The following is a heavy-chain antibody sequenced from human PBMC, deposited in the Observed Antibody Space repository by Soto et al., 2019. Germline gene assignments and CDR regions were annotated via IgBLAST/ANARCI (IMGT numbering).Heavy chain of an antibody. CDR3: ARGGYSYGYYYYYCGTDV. J-gene: IGHJ6*02. CDR1: GYTFTSYD. Sequence: SVKVSCKASGYTFTSYDINWVRQATGQGLEWMGWMNPNSGNTGYAQKFQGRVTMTRNTSISTAYMELSSLRSEDTAVYYCARGGYSYGYYYYYCGTDVWGQGNTVTVSS. CDR2: MNPNSGNT. V-gene: IGHV1-8*01. D-gene: IGHD5-18*01.